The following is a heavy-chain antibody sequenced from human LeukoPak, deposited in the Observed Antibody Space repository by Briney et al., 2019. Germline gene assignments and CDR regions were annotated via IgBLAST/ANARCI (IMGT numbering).Heavy chain of an antibody. CDR3: ARGYCSGGSCYSVENWFDP. Sequence: ASVKVSCKASGGTFSSYAISWVRQAPGQGLEWMGGINPNSGGTNYAQKFQGRVTMTRDTSISTAYMELSRLRSDDTAVYYCARGYCSGGSCYSVENWFDPWGQGTLVTVSS. V-gene: IGHV1-2*02. J-gene: IGHJ5*02. D-gene: IGHD2-15*01. CDR2: INPNSGGT. CDR1: GGTFSSYA.